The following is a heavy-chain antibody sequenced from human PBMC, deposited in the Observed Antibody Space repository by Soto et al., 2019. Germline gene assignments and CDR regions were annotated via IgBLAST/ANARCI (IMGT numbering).Heavy chain of an antibody. CDR2: IYCDDDQ. CDR3: AHAYGGTSWHHDAFDV. J-gene: IGHJ3*01. D-gene: IGHD2-2*01. CDR1: GFSLSTDGVG. V-gene: IGHV2-5*02. Sequence: QITLKESGPTLVKPTQTLTLTCTFSGFSLSTDGVGVGWVRQPPGKALEWLALIYCDDDQRYSPSLKPRLTITKDTSKNQVVLTMTNMDPVETATYYCAHAYGGTSWHHDAFDVWGQGTVVTVSS.